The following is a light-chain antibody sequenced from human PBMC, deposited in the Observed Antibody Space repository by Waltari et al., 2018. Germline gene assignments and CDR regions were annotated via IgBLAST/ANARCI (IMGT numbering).Light chain of an antibody. CDR2: KAS. V-gene: IGKV1-5*03. CDR3: QQYNGYSQT. Sequence: DIQMTQSPSTLSASVGDRVNITCRASQSISSWLAWYQQTPGKAPKLMIYKASSLESGVPSRFSGSGSGTEFTLTISSLQPDDFATYYCQQYNGYSQTFGQGTKVEIK. J-gene: IGKJ1*01. CDR1: QSISSW.